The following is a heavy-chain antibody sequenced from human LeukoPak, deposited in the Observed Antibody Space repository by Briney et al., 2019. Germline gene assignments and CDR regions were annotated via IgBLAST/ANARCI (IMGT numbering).Heavy chain of an antibody. V-gene: IGHV3-30*18. CDR3: AKDRTTVTTRRNWFDP. CDR1: GFTFSSYG. D-gene: IGHD4-17*01. J-gene: IGHJ5*02. Sequence: GGSLRLSCAASGFTFSSYGMHWVRQAPGKGLEWVAVISYDGSNKYYADSVKGRFTISRDNSKNTLYLQMNSLRAEDTAVYYCAKDRTTVTTRRNWFDPWGQGTLVTVSS. CDR2: ISYDGSNK.